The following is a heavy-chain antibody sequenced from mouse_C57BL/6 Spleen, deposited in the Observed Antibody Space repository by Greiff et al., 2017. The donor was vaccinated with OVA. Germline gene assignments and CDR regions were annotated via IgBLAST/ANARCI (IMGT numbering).Heavy chain of an antibody. V-gene: IGHV1-22*01. CDR1: GYTFTDYN. CDR3: ASNWDWYFDV. J-gene: IGHJ1*03. D-gene: IGHD4-1*01. Sequence: EVKLLESGPELVKPGASVKMSCKASGYTFTDYNMHWVKQSHGKSLEWIGYINPNNGGTSYNQKFKGKATLTVNKSSSTAYMELRSLTSEDSAVYYCASNWDWYFDVWGTGTTVTVSS. CDR2: INPNNGGT.